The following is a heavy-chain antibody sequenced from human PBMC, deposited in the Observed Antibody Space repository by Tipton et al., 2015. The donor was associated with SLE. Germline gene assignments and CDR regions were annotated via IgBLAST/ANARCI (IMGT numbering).Heavy chain of an antibody. Sequence: TLSLTCTVSGASITSGLYSWSWIRPPAGKGLEWIGRTYASGSTNYNPSLNSRVTISIDVSKNQFSLKLASVTAADTAVYYCARDLRAVGNRFDPWGQGTLVTVSA. CDR2: TYASGST. J-gene: IGHJ5*02. D-gene: IGHD3-16*01. V-gene: IGHV4-61*02. CDR3: ARDLRAVGNRFDP. CDR1: GASITSGLYS.